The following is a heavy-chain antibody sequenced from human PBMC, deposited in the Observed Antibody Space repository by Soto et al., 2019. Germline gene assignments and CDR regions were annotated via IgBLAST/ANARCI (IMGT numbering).Heavy chain of an antibody. V-gene: IGHV1-69*13. D-gene: IGHD6-13*01. CDR3: ARDTPSAAAGTNWFDP. J-gene: IGHJ5*02. CDR1: GGTFSSYA. Sequence: GASVKVSCKASGGTFSSYAISWVRQAPGQGLVWMGGIIPIFGTANYAQKFQGRVTITADESTSTAYMELSSLRSEDTAVYYCARDTPSAAAGTNWFDPWGQGTLVTVSS. CDR2: IIPIFGTA.